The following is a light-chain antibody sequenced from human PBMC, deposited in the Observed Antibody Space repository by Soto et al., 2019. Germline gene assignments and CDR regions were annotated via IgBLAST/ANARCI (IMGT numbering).Light chain of an antibody. CDR1: QSVSSNY. V-gene: IGKV3-20*01. Sequence: EIVLTQSPGTLSLSPGERATLSCRASQSVSSNYLAWYQQKPGQAPRLLIYGASSRATGIPDRFSGSGSGTDFSLTVSRLEPEDFAVYNCQQYGSSQTTFGQGTKVEIK. CDR3: QQYGSSQTT. CDR2: GAS. J-gene: IGKJ1*01.